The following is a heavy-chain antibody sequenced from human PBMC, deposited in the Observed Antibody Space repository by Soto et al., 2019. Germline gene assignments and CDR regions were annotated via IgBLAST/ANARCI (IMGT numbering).Heavy chain of an antibody. Sequence: ASVKVSFKASGYTFTSYGISWVRQAPGQGLEWMGWISAYNGNTNYAQKLQGRVTMTTDTSTSTAYMELRSLRSDDTAVYYCAGKRGAAGKVNLDYYYGMDVWGQGTTVTVSS. V-gene: IGHV1-18*01. CDR3: AGKRGAAGKVNLDYYYGMDV. D-gene: IGHD6-13*01. CDR1: GYTFTSYG. J-gene: IGHJ6*02. CDR2: ISAYNGNT.